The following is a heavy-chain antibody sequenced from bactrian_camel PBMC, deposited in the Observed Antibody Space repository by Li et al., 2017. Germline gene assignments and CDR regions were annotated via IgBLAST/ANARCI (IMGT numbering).Heavy chain of an antibody. D-gene: IGHD1*01. V-gene: IGHV3S1*01. CDR1: GARKSRYC. CDR3: AAVECLVTTFPPLFVGVYTF. CDR2: LYTAGDST. Sequence: HVQLVESGGDSVQAGGSLTLSCVVSGARKSRYCVGWFRQAPGKEREAVAALYTAGDSTFYADSVKGRFTISKDVAKKTLYLQMNNLKSEDTAMYYCAAVECLVTTFPPLFVGVYTFWGQGTQVTVS. J-gene: IGHJ4*01.